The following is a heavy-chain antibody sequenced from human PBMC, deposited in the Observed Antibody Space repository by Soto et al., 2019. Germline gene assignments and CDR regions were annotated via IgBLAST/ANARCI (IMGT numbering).Heavy chain of an antibody. V-gene: IGHV4-34*01. CDR3: ARVVVGWLVVRDAFDI. D-gene: IGHD6-19*01. CDR2: INHSGST. CDR1: GGSFSGYY. J-gene: IGHJ3*02. Sequence: SETLSLTCAVYGGSFSGYYWSWIRQPPGKGLEWIGEINHSGSTNYNPSLKSRVTISVDTSKNQFSPKLSSVTAADTAVYYCARVVVGWLVVRDAFDIWGQGTMVTVSS.